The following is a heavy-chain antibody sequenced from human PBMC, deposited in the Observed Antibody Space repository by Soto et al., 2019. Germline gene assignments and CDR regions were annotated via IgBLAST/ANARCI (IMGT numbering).Heavy chain of an antibody. CDR3: ATYGSGWSGRKFDY. V-gene: IGHV3-11*01. D-gene: IGHD6-19*01. Sequence: QVQLVESGGGLVKPGGSLRLSCAASGLTFRDYYMSWLRQAPGKGLEWVSYISSSGNTIHYADSVKGRFTISRDDAGDSLYLQMNSLRADDTAVYYCATYGSGWSGRKFDYWGQGTLVTVSS. CDR2: ISSSGNTI. J-gene: IGHJ4*02. CDR1: GLTFRDYY.